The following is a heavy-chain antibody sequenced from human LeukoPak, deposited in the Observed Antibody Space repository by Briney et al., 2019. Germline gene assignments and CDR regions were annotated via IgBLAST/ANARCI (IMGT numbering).Heavy chain of an antibody. CDR3: ARGGRGIYRGSAFDL. D-gene: IGHD1-26*01. CDR1: GGSISSGGYY. CDR2: INHSGST. Sequence: PSETLSLTCTVSGGSISSGGYYWSWIRQPPGKGLEWIGEINHSGSTNYNPSLKSRVTISVDTSKNQFSLKVSSVSAADTAVYYCARGGRGIYRGSAFDLWGRGTLVTVSS. J-gene: IGHJ2*01. V-gene: IGHV4-39*07.